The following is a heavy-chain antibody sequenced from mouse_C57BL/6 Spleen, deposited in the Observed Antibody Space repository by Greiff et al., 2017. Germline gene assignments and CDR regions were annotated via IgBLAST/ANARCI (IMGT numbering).Heavy chain of an antibody. CDR3: ATGNDYVHWYCDV. CDR2: INPSNGGT. J-gene: IGHJ1*03. Sequence: QVQLQQPGTELVKPGASVKLSCKASGYTFTSYWMHWVKQRPGQGLEWIGNINPSNGGTNYNEKFKSKAKLTVDKSSSTAYMQLSSLTSEDSAVYYGATGNDYVHWYCDVWGKGTTVTVSS. D-gene: IGHD2-13*01. V-gene: IGHV1-53*01. CDR1: GYTFTSYW.